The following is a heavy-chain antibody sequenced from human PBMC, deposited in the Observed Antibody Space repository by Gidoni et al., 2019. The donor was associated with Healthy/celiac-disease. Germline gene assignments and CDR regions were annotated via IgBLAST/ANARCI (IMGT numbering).Heavy chain of an antibody. J-gene: IGHJ4*02. D-gene: IGHD3-10*01. CDR3: ARHMPITMVRGVNFDY. Sequence: QLQLQESGPGLVKPSETLSLTCTVSGGSISRSSYYWGWIRQPPGKGLEWIGSIYYSGSTYYNPSLKSRVTISVDTSKNQFSLKLSSVTAADTAVDYCARHMPITMVRGVNFDYWGQGTLVTVSS. V-gene: IGHV4-39*01. CDR1: GGSISRSSYY. CDR2: IYYSGST.